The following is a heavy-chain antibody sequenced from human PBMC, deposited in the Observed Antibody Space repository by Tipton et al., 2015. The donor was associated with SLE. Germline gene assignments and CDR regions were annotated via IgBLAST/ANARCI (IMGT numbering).Heavy chain of an antibody. CDR2: MSADGRGR. V-gene: IGHV3-30*03. J-gene: IGHJ4*02. CDR1: GFTFSNYY. Sequence: RSLRLSCAASGFTFSNYYMSWIRKAPGKGLEWVAVMSADGRGRYYADSAKGRFTITRDTARNTLFLQMNSLRAEDTAVYYCATEPSSVDYWGQGTLVTVSS. CDR3: ATEPSSVDY.